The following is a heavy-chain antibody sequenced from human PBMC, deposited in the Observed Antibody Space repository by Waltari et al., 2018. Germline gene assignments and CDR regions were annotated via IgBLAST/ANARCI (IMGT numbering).Heavy chain of an antibody. CDR3: ARDYCDRTNCHGMDV. Sequence: QVQLVESGGGVVQPGRPLRFSCEARELAFISSALPWVRQAPGKGLGCVAVISYNGRNIYYVDSVKGRFTISRDNSKKTLYMQMNSLRAEDTAVYYCARDYCDRTNCHGMDVWGQGPTVTVSS. CDR2: ISYNGRNI. V-gene: IGHV3-30*04. J-gene: IGHJ6*02. D-gene: IGHD3-22*01. CDR1: ELAFISSA.